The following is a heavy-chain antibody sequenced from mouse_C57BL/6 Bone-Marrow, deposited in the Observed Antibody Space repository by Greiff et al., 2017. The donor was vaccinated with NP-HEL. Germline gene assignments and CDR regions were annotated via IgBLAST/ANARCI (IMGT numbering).Heavy chain of an antibody. CDR1: GFTFSDFY. CDR2: SRNKANDYTT. V-gene: IGHV7-1*01. J-gene: IGHJ1*03. D-gene: IGHD1-1*01. CDR3: ARDAEDYGSSYDWYFDV. Sequence: EVKVVESGGGLVQSGRSLRLSCATSGFTFSDFYMEWVRQAPGKGLEWIAASRNKANDYTTEYSASVKGRFIVSRDTSQSILYLQMNALRAEDTAIYYCARDAEDYGSSYDWYFDVWGTGTTVTVSS.